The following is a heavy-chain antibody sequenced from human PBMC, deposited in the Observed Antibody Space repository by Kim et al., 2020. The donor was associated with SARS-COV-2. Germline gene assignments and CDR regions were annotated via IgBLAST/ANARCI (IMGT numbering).Heavy chain of an antibody. J-gene: IGHJ4*02. Sequence: GGSLRLSCAASGFTFSSYGMHWVRQAPGKGLEWVAVIWYDGSNKYYADSVKGRFTISRDNSKNTLYLQMNSLRAEDTAVYYCAKDIAVTSSLVEGWGQGTLVTVSS. CDR3: AKDIAVTSSLVEG. D-gene: IGHD4-17*01. V-gene: IGHV3-33*06. CDR2: IWYDGSNK. CDR1: GFTFSSYG.